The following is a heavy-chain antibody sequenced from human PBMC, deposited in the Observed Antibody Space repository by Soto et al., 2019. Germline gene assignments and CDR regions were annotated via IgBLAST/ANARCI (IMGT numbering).Heavy chain of an antibody. V-gene: IGHV3-48*02. D-gene: IGHD5-18*01. Sequence: GGSLRLSYTASGFTFSTHSMNWVRQAPGKRLEWLSYISSTSSAIYYEDSVKGRFTISRDNAMNSLFLHMDSLRDEDTAVYYCARTYGYRPFFDLWGQGTLVTVSS. CDR1: GFTFSTHS. CDR2: ISSTSSAI. CDR3: ARTYGYRPFFDL. J-gene: IGHJ4*02.